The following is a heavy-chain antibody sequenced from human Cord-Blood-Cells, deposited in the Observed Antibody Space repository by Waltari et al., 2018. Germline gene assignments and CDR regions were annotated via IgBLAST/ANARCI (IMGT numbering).Heavy chain of an antibody. CDR2: INNSVTT. V-gene: IGHV4-34*01. Sequence: QVQLQQWGAGLLKPSETLSLTCAVYGGSFSGYYWSWIRQPPGKGLGWIGEINNSVTTTYNPSLTSRVTISVAPSKNQFSLKLSSVTAADTAVYYCARGIAVAGDAFDIWGQGTMVTVSS. J-gene: IGHJ3*02. CDR1: GGSFSGYY. CDR3: ARGIAVAGDAFDI. D-gene: IGHD6-19*01.